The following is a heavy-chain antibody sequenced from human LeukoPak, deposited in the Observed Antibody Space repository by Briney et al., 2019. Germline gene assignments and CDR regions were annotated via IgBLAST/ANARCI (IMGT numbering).Heavy chain of an antibody. J-gene: IGHJ3*02. CDR1: GGSISRSSYY. V-gene: IGHV4-39*01. CDR2: IYYSGST. CDR3: ARHSPYSSSWFDAFDI. D-gene: IGHD6-13*01. Sequence: PSETLSLTCPVSGGSISRSSYYWGWIRQPPGKGLEWIGSIYYSGSTYYNPSLKSRVTISVDTSKNQFSLKLSSVTAADTAVYYCARHSPYSSSWFDAFDIWGQGTMVTVSS.